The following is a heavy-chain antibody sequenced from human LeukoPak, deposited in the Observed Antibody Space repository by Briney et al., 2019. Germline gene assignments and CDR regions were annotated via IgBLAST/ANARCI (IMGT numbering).Heavy chain of an antibody. CDR3: ARDYYDSSGYDY. V-gene: IGHV3-7*03. J-gene: IGHJ4*02. CDR1: AFIFSGHW. D-gene: IGHD3-22*01. CDR2: IKEDGSER. Sequence: GGSLRLSCEGSAFIFSGHWMNWVRQTPGKGLGWVASIKEDGSERQYVDSVKGRFSISRDNTKGSLFLQLNSLRAEDTAVYYCARDYYDSSGYDYWGQGTLVTVSS.